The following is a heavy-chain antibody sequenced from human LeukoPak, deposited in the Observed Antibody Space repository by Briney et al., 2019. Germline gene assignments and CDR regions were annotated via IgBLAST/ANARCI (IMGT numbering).Heavy chain of an antibody. Sequence: ASVKVSCKVSGYTFTDYYMHWVQQAPGKGIEWMGLVDPEDGETIYAEKFQGRVTTTADTSTATAYMELSSLRSEDTAVYYSATDSRGGSPYVNWGQGTLVTVSS. CDR2: VDPEDGET. J-gene: IGHJ4*02. D-gene: IGHD1-26*01. CDR3: ATDSRGGSPYVN. CDR1: GYTFTDYY. V-gene: IGHV1-69-2*01.